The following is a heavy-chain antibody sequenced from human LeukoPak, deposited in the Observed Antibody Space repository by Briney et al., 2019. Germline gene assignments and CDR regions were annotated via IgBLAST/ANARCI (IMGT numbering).Heavy chain of an antibody. CDR3: AKDPSPIVVVGDAFDI. D-gene: IGHD3-22*01. Sequence: GGSLRLSCAASGFTFSSYAMSWVRQAPGKGLEWVSAISGSGGSTYYADSVKGRFTISRDNSKNTLYLQMNSLRAEDTAVYYCAKDPSPIVVVGDAFDIWGQGTMVTVSS. J-gene: IGHJ3*02. V-gene: IGHV3-23*01. CDR2: ISGSGGST. CDR1: GFTFSSYA.